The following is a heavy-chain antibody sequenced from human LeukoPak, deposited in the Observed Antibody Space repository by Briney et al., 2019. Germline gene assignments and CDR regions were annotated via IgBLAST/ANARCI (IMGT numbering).Heavy chain of an antibody. CDR3: ARRLDL. CDR1: GVSISGYY. V-gene: IGHV4-4*09. CDR2: ISTSGNT. Sequence: SETLSLTCTVSGVSISGYYLNWIRQPPGKGLEWIGYISTSGNTNYNPSLKSRVTISVDTSKHQFSLKLSSVTAADTAVYYCARRLDLWGRGTLVTVSS. J-gene: IGHJ2*01.